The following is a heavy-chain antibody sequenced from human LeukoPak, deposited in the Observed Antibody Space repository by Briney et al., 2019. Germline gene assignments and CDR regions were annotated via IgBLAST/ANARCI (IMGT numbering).Heavy chain of an antibody. D-gene: IGHD6-13*01. V-gene: IGHV4-4*02. CDR1: GGSISSTNW. Sequence: PSGTLSLTCAVSGGSISSTNWWSWGRQPPGKGLEWIGEIYHRGSTNFNPSLKSRVIISLDKSKNQFSLKLNSVTAADTAVYYCARRGSAYSSHDMIIVGYFDLWGRGTLVTVSS. J-gene: IGHJ2*01. CDR2: IYHRGST. CDR3: ARRGSAYSSHDMIIVGYFDL.